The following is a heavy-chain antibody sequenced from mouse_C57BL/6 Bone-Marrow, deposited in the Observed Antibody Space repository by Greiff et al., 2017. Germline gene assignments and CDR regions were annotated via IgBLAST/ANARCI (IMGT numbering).Heavy chain of an antibody. CDR3: ARYGYYDSYWYFDV. CDR1: GYSFTDYN. J-gene: IGHJ1*03. D-gene: IGHD2-3*01. V-gene: IGHV1-39*01. Sequence: EVQLQQSGPELVKPGASVKISCKASGYSFTDYNMNWVKQSNGKSLEWIGGINPNYGTTNYNQKFKGKATLTVDQSSSTAYMQLNSLTSDGTAVYYCARYGYYDSYWYFDVWGTGTTVTVSS. CDR2: INPNYGTT.